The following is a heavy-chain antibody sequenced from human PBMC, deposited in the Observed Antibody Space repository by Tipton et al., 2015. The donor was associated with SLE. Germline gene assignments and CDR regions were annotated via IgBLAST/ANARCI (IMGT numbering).Heavy chain of an antibody. D-gene: IGHD1-26*01. Sequence: TLSLTCTVSGGSISGYYCSWVRQPAGKGLEWIGRIYSSGSTIYNPSLKSRLTLSLDMSNNQFSLRVRSVTAADTAVYYCARGGGSYYDYWGQGRLVTVSS. J-gene: IGHJ4*02. V-gene: IGHV4-4*07. CDR2: IYSSGST. CDR3: ARGGGSYYDY. CDR1: GGSISGYY.